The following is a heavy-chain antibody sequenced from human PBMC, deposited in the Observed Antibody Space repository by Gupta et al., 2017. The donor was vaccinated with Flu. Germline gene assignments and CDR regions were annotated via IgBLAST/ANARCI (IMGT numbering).Heavy chain of an antibody. J-gene: IGHJ4*02. CDR3: ARAVAVAGPWGLDY. CDR2: IYYSGST. CDR1: GGSISSYY. V-gene: IGHV4-59*01. Sequence: QVQLQESGPGLVKPSETLSLTCTVSGGSISSYYWSWIRQPPGKGLEWIGYIYYSGSTNYNPSLKSRVTISVDTSKNQFSLKLSSVTAADTAVYYCARAVAVAGPWGLDYWGQGTLVTVSS. D-gene: IGHD6-19*01.